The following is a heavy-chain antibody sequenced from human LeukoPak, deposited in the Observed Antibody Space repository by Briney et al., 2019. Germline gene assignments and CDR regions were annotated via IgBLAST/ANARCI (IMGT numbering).Heavy chain of an antibody. D-gene: IGHD5-12*01. Sequence: LRLSCAASGVTLSSYAMSWARQAPGKGLEWIGYIYYSGSTYYNPSLKSRVTISVDTSKNQFSLKLSSVTAADTAVYYCASNSGFDSGLLDYWGQGTLVTVSS. J-gene: IGHJ4*02. CDR2: IYYSGST. CDR3: ASNSGFDSGLLDY. CDR1: GVTLSSYA. V-gene: IGHV4-30-4*08.